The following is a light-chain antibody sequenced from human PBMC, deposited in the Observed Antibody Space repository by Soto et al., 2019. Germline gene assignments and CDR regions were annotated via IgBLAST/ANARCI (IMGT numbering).Light chain of an antibody. Sequence: QSALTQPASVSASPGQSITISCTGTSSDVGGSNFVSWYQHHPGKAPRLIIYEVVQRPSGVPDRFSGSKSGNTASLTVSGLQAADEADYFCKSYAGSNTYVFGSGTKLTVL. CDR3: KSYAGSNTYV. CDR1: SSDVGGSNF. V-gene: IGLV2-8*01. J-gene: IGLJ1*01. CDR2: EVV.